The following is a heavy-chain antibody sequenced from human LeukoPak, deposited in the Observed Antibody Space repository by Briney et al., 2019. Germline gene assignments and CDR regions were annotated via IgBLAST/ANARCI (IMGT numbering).Heavy chain of an antibody. J-gene: IGHJ2*01. D-gene: IGHD1-26*01. V-gene: IGHV1-2*02. CDR2: INPNSGGT. CDR3: ARDWEGLGEYWYFDL. CDR1: GYTFTGYY. Sequence: ASVKVSCKASGYTFTGYYMHWVRQAPGQGLEWMGSINPNSGGTNYAQKFQGRVTMTRDTSISTAYMELSRLRSDDTAVYYCARDWEGLGEYWYFDLWGRGTLVTVSS.